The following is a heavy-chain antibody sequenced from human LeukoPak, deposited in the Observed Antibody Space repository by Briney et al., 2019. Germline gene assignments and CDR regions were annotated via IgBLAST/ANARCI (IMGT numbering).Heavy chain of an antibody. CDR2: ISYDGSNK. Sequence: GGSLRLSCAPSGFTFSSYGMHWLRQAPGKGLEWVAVISYDGSNKYYADSVKGRFTISRDDSKNTLYVQMNSLSAEDTAVYYGARAPYSGNYPRSGWFDPWGQGTLVTVSS. CDR1: GFTFSSYG. CDR3: ARAPYSGNYPRSGWFDP. D-gene: IGHD1-26*01. V-gene: IGHV3-30*03. J-gene: IGHJ5*02.